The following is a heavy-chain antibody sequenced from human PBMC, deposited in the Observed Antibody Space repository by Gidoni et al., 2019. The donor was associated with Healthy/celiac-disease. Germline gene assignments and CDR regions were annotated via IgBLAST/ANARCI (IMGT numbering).Heavy chain of an antibody. V-gene: IGHV4-4*02. D-gene: IGHD6-19*01. J-gene: IGHJ4*02. Sequence: QVQLQESGPGLVTPSGTLSPTCAVSGDSISSSNWWSWVRQPPGKGLEWIGEIYQSGSTNYNPSLKSRVPISVDKSKTQFSLKLSSVTAADTAVYYCARDKYGGRGWYIKVFDYWGQGTLVTVSS. CDR1: GDSISSSNW. CDR3: ARDKYGGRGWYIKVFDY. CDR2: IYQSGST.